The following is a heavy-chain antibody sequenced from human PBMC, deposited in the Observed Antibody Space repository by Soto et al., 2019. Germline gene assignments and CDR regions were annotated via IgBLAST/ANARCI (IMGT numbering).Heavy chain of an antibody. V-gene: IGHV3-11*06. CDR2: ISSSSSYT. CDR3: ARSQRGELLGAFDI. Sequence: GGSLRLSCAASGFTFSDYYMSWIRQAPGKGLEWVSYISSSSSYTNYADSVKGRFTISRDNAKNSLYLQMNSLRAEDTAVYYCARSQRGELLGAFDIWGQGTMVTVSS. J-gene: IGHJ3*02. D-gene: IGHD1-26*01. CDR1: GFTFSDYY.